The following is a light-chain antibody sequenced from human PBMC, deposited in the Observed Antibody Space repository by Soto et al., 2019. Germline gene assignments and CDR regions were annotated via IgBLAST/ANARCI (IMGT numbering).Light chain of an antibody. Sequence: EIVLTQSPGTLSLSPGERATLSCRASQSIGRNFLAWYQQKPGQDPRLLIHGASSRATGIPDRFSGSASGTDLILTISRLEPEDFAVDYCQQYASSPLTFGGGPRVEIK. CDR2: GAS. V-gene: IGKV3-20*01. CDR3: QQYASSPLT. J-gene: IGKJ4*01. CDR1: QSIGRNF.